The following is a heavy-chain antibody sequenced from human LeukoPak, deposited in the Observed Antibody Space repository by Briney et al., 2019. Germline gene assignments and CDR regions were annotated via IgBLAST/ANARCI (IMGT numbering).Heavy chain of an antibody. Sequence: QPGGSLRLSCAASGFTFSSYSMNWVRQAPGKGLEWVSYISSSSSTIYYADSVKGRFTISRDNAKNPLYLQMNSLRAEDTAVYYCARDGTDYDFWSGYYRWRPEYYFDYWGQGTLVTVSS. J-gene: IGHJ4*02. CDR3: ARDGTDYDFWSGYYRWRPEYYFDY. CDR1: GFTFSSYS. CDR2: ISSSSSTI. V-gene: IGHV3-48*01. D-gene: IGHD3-3*01.